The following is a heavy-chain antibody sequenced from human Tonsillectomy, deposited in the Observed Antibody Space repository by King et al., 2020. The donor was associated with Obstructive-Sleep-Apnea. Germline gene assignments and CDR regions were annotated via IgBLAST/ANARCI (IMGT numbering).Heavy chain of an antibody. V-gene: IGHV3-23*04. Sequence: VQLVESGGGLVQPGGSLTLSCAASGFTFRSYGMSWVRQAPGQGLEWVSSLSGSGGVTYYAGSVKGRFSVSGDFSKNMVYMQMSSLRVEDTAVYFCARWLRSQMKTYRFDSWGQGTLVTVSS. CDR2: LSGSGGVT. CDR3: ARWLRSQMKTYRFDS. J-gene: IGHJ4*02. D-gene: IGHD5-12*01. CDR1: GFTFRSYG.